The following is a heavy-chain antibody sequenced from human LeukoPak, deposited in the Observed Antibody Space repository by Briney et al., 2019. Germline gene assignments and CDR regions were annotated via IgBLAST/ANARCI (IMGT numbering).Heavy chain of an antibody. CDR3: ARDYCSGGSCYYYYYMDV. J-gene: IGHJ6*03. D-gene: IGHD2-15*01. CDR2: IMPLFGTA. V-gene: IGHV1-69*05. CDR1: GGTFNNSA. Sequence: VASVKVSCKTSGGTFNNSAISWVRQAPGQGLEWLGGIMPLFGTAGYAQKFQGRVTITKDESTRTVYLELTSLTSDDTAVYYCARDYCSGGSCYYYYYMDVWGKGTTVTVSS.